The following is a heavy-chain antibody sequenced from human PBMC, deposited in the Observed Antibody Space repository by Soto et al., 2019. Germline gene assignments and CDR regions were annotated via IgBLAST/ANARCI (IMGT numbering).Heavy chain of an antibody. CDR3: ATNYAYYYYYGIDV. CDR2: IYYSGST. CDR1: GSSISSSSYY. J-gene: IGHJ6*02. Sequence: SETLSLTCTVSGSSISSSSYYWGWIRQPPGKGLEWIGSIYYSGSTYYNPSLKSRVTISVDTSKNQFSLKLSSVTAADTAVYYCATNYAYYYYYGIDVWGQGTTVTVYS. D-gene: IGHD4-4*01. V-gene: IGHV4-39*01.